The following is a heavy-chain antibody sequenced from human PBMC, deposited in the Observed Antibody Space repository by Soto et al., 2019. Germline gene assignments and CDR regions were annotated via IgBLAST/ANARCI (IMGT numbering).Heavy chain of an antibody. CDR3: ATSRRGYVLGY. Sequence: EVQLVESGGGLVQPGGSLRLSCAASGFPLSIYGMHWVRKSPGKGLVWVSRINSDGSSTSYADSVKGRFTISRDNAKNTLYLQMNSLRAEDTAVYYCATSRRGYVLGYWGQGTLVTVSS. V-gene: IGHV3-74*01. D-gene: IGHD1-1*01. J-gene: IGHJ4*02. CDR1: GFPLSIYG. CDR2: INSDGSST.